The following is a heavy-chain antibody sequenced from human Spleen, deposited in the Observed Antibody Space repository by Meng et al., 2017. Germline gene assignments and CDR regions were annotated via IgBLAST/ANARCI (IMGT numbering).Heavy chain of an antibody. CDR1: GYSISSGYF. Sequence: SETLSLTCTVSGYSISSGYFWGWIRQPPGKGLEWIGSLYHGGSTYYNPSLRSRVTISVDTSKNQFSLKLSSVPAADTAVYYCAILGRDGYPTPDYWGQGTLVTVSS. D-gene: IGHD5-24*01. J-gene: IGHJ4*02. V-gene: IGHV4-38-2*02. CDR3: AILGRDGYPTPDY. CDR2: LYHGGST.